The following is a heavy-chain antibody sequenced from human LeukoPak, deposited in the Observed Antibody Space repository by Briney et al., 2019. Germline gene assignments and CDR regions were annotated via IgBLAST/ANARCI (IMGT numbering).Heavy chain of an antibody. Sequence: ASVKVSCKASGYTFTSYGISWVRQAPGQGLEWMGWISAYNGNTNYAQKLQGRVTMTTDTSTSTAYMELRSLRSDDTAVYYCASHQRNRIAAAALTGPRDWFDPWGQGTLVTVSS. CDR1: GYTFTSYG. J-gene: IGHJ5*02. CDR2: ISAYNGNT. CDR3: ASHQRNRIAAAALTGPRDWFDP. V-gene: IGHV1-18*01. D-gene: IGHD6-13*01.